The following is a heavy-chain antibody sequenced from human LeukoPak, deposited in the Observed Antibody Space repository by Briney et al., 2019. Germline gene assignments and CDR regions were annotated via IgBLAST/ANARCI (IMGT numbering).Heavy chain of an antibody. CDR2: ISGSGGST. D-gene: IGHD3-10*01. Sequence: GGSLRLSCAASGFTFSSYAMSWVRQAPGKGLEWVSAISGSGGSTYYADSVKGRFTISRDNSKNTLYLQMDSLRAEDTAVYYCAKAPRASGSADYWGQGTLVTVSS. CDR3: AKAPRASGSADY. V-gene: IGHV3-23*01. CDR1: GFTFSSYA. J-gene: IGHJ4*02.